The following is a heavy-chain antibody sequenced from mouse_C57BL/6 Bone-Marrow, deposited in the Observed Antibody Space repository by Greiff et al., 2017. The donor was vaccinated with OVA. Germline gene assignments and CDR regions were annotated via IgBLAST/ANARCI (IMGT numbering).Heavy chain of an antibody. CDR1: EYEFPSHD. Sequence: EVNVVESGGGLVQPGESLKLSCESTEYEFPSHDMSWVRKTPEKRLELVAAINSDGGSTYYPDTMERRFIISRDNTKKTLYLQMSRLRSEDTALYYCARHGVLRPFAYWGQGTLVTVSA. J-gene: IGHJ3*01. D-gene: IGHD1-2*01. CDR3: ARHGVLRPFAY. V-gene: IGHV5-2*01. CDR2: INSDGGST.